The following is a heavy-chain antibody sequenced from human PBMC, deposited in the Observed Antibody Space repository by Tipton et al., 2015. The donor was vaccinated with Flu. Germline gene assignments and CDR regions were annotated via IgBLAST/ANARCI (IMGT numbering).Heavy chain of an antibody. V-gene: IGHV3-7*01. Sequence: SLRLSCAASGFTFSKYWMTWVRQAPGKGLEWVANIKEGGSEKFYADSVKGRFTISRDNAKNSVFLQMNSLRAEDTGVYYCARDIECSSRSCYIPPQHYDGMEVWGQGTTVTVSS. D-gene: IGHD2-2*02. CDR1: GFTFSKYW. J-gene: IGHJ6*02. CDR2: IKEGGSEK. CDR3: ARDIECSSRSCYIPPQHYDGMEV.